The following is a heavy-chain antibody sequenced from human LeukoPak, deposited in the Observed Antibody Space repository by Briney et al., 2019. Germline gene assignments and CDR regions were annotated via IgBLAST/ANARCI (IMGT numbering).Heavy chain of an antibody. D-gene: IGHD3-3*01. CDR2: ISSSSSTI. J-gene: IGHJ4*02. CDR1: GFTFSSYS. Sequence: GGSLRLSCAASGFTFSSYSMNWVRQAPGKGLEWVSYISSSSSTIYYADSVKGRFTISRDNDKNSLYLQMNSLRAEDTAVYYCARGTYYDFWSGYYTLHYWGQGTLVTVSS. V-gene: IGHV3-48*01. CDR3: ARGTYYDFWSGYYTLHY.